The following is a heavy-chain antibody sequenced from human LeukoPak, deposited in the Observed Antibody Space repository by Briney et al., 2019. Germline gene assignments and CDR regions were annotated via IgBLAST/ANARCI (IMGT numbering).Heavy chain of an antibody. Sequence: SETLSLTCTVSGGSISSYYWSWIRQPPGKGLEWIGYIYTSGSTNYNPSRKSRVTISVDTSKNQFSLKLSSVTAADTAVYYCARPINGYSSGWTPGYYYYYYMDVWGKGTTVTVSS. D-gene: IGHD6-19*01. CDR2: IYTSGST. CDR3: ARPINGYSSGWTPGYYYYYYMDV. V-gene: IGHV4-4*09. J-gene: IGHJ6*03. CDR1: GGSISSYY.